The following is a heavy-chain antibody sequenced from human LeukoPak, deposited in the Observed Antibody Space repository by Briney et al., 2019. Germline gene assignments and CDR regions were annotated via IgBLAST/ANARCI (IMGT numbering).Heavy chain of an antibody. Sequence: HPGGSLRLSCAVSGFTFSGFWMSWSRQAPGKGLEWVASINSDGSEGYYADVVKGRFTISRDNAKNLLYLQINSLRAEDTAVYYCARSSYSSSSSVWGQGTMVTVSS. CDR1: GFTFSGFW. CDR3: ARSSYSSSSSV. J-gene: IGHJ3*01. CDR2: INSDGSEG. D-gene: IGHD6-6*01. V-gene: IGHV3-7*03.